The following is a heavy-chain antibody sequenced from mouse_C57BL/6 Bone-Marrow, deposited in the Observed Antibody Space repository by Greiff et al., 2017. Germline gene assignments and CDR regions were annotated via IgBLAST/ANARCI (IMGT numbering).Heavy chain of an antibody. CDR1: GYAFSSSW. J-gene: IGHJ3*01. D-gene: IGHD2-9*01. Sequence: QVQLQQSGPELVKPGASVKISCKASGYAFSSSWMNWVKQRPGKGLEWIGRIYPGDGDTNYNGKFKGKATLTADKSSSTAYMQLSSLTSEDSAVYFCARPFYGYSPPWFAYWGQGTLVTVSA. V-gene: IGHV1-82*01. CDR2: IYPGDGDT. CDR3: ARPFYGYSPPWFAY.